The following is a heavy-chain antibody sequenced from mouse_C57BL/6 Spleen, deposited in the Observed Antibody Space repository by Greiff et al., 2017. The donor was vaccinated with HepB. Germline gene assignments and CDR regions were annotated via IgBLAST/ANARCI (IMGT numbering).Heavy chain of an antibody. CDR3: TRTRHYAMDY. CDR2: IDPETGGT. CDR1: GYTFTDYE. D-gene: IGHD1-2*01. Sequence: VQLQESGAELVRPGASVTLSCKASGYTFTDYEMHWVKQTPVHGLEWIGAIDPETGGTAYNQKFKGKAILTADKSSSTAYMELRSLTSEDSAVYCCTRTRHYAMDYWGQGTSVTVSS. J-gene: IGHJ4*01. V-gene: IGHV1-15*01.